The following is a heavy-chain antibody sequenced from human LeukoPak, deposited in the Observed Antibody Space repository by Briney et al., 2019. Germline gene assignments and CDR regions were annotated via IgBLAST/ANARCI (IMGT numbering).Heavy chain of an antibody. V-gene: IGHV1-69*13. Sequence: SVKVSCKASGYTFTSYGICWVREAPGQGLEWMGGIIPIFGTANYAQKFQGRVTITADESTSTAYMELSSLRSEDTAVYYCARLDEYSSSSRYYGMDVWGQGTTVTVSS. J-gene: IGHJ6*02. CDR2: IIPIFGTA. D-gene: IGHD6-6*01. CDR1: GYTFTSYG. CDR3: ARLDEYSSSSRYYGMDV.